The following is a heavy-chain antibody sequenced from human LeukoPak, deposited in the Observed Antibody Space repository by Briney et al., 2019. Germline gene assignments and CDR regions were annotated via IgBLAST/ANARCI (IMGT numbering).Heavy chain of an antibody. Sequence: ASVEGSFKASGYTFTSYGISWGRPAPGQGVEGMGWINPNSGGTNYAQKFQGWVTMTRDTSISTAYMELSRLRSDDTAVYYCAREVPAAIREYYFDYWGQGTLVTVSS. CDR1: GYTFTSYG. D-gene: IGHD2-2*01. J-gene: IGHJ4*02. CDR3: AREVPAAIREYYFDY. V-gene: IGHV1-2*04. CDR2: INPNSGGT.